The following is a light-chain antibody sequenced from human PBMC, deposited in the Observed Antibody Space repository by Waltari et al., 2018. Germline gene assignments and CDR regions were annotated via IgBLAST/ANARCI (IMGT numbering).Light chain of an antibody. CDR3: QNHERLPAT. V-gene: IGKV3-20*01. CDR2: AAS. CDR1: QSIGTY. J-gene: IGKJ1*01. Sequence: LTQSPGTLSLSPGERATLSCSASQSIGTYLVWYQQKPGQAPRLLMYAASRRATGIPDRFSGSGSVTDCSLTISRLEPEDFAVYFCQNHERLPATFGQGTKVEIK.